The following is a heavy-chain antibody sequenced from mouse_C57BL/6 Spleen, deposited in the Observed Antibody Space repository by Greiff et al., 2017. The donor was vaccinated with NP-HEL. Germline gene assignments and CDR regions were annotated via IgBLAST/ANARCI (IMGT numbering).Heavy chain of an antibody. CDR3: GYSTYYAMGY. D-gene: IGHD2-5*01. CDR1: GYAFTNYL. Sequence: VKLQESGAELVRPGTSVKVSCKASGYAFTNYLIEWVKQRPGQGLEWIGVINPGSGGTNYNEKFKGKATMTADKSSSTAYTQLSSLTSEDSAVYFCGYSTYYAMGYWGQGASVTVSS. J-gene: IGHJ4*01. CDR2: INPGSGGT. V-gene: IGHV1-54*01.